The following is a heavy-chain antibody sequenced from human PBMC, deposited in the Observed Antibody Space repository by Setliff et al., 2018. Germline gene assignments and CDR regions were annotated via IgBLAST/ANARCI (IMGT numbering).Heavy chain of an antibody. CDR2: IGHTGST. J-gene: IGHJ3*02. Sequence: SETLSLTCAVYGGSFSGYYWSWIRQPPGKGLEWVGNIGHTGSTNYNPSLKSRVTISVDTSKNQFSLKLSSVTAADTAVYYCARASVEGSSGWELLQAFDIWGQGTMVTVSS. CDR3: ARASVEGSSGWELLQAFDI. D-gene: IGHD1-26*01. CDR1: GGSFSGYY. V-gene: IGHV4-34*01.